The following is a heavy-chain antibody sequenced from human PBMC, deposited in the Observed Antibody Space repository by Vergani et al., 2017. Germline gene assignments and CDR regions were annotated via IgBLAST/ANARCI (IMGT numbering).Heavy chain of an antibody. CDR3: ARGVLDSKYRHNWFGP. CDR2: MNPKSGNT. Sequence: QVQLVQSGAEVKKPGASVKVSCKASGYNFTRFDINWVRLATGQGLEWMGWMNPKSGNTAYAAKFQGRITMTRDSSTDTAYMEMKSLRSEDTAIYFCARGVLDSKYRHNWFGPWGQGTVVTVSS. J-gene: IGHJ5*02. CDR1: GYNFTRFD. V-gene: IGHV1-8*01. D-gene: IGHD3/OR15-3a*01.